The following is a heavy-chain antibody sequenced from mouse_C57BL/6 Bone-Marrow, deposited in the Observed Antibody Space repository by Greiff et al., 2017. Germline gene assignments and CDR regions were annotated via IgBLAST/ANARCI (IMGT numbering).Heavy chain of an antibody. J-gene: IGHJ3*01. CDR3: SEDAAVYYCAGDGYFGFAY. Sequence: VKLMESGPELARPWASVKISCPAFYTFFSRVHFAFRDTNPWMQRVKQRPGQGLEWIGAIYPGIGDPSYNQKFKGKATLTADKSSSTAYMQLSSLTSEDAAVYYCAGDGYFGFAYWGQGTMVTVSA. V-gene: IGHV1-87*01. CDR2: GQGLEWIG. D-gene: IGHD2-3*01. CDR1: YTFFSRVH.